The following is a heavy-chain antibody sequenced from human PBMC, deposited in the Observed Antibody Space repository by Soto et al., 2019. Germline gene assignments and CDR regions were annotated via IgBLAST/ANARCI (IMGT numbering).Heavy chain of an antibody. CDR1: GYRFTSYL. D-gene: IGHD1-26*01. J-gene: IGHJ3*02. V-gene: IGHV1-46*01. Sequence: QVQLVQSGAEVKKPGASVNGSCKASGYRFTSYLIHWVRQAPGQGLEWMGMINPSRGSTTYAQKFQGRVTLTRDTSTSTVYMELSSLRSEDTAFYYCARGGYSGSYSLADGLDIWDQGTMVTVSS. CDR3: ARGGYSGSYSLADGLDI. CDR2: INPSRGST.